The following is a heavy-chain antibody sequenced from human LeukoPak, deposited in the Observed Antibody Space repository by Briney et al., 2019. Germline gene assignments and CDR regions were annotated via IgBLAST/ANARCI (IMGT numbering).Heavy chain of an antibody. D-gene: IGHD6-19*01. V-gene: IGHV5-51*01. CDR2: IYPDDSDT. CDR1: GYSFTSCW. Sequence: GESLKISWKGSGYSFTSCWVGWVRQMPGKGLEWMGIIYPDDSDTRYSPSFQGQVTISADKSISTTYLQWSSLKASDTAMYYCARAFRSGWTFDYWGQGTLVTVSS. J-gene: IGHJ4*02. CDR3: ARAFRSGWTFDY.